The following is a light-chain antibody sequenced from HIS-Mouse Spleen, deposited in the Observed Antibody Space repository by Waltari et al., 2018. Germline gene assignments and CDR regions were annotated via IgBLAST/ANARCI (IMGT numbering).Light chain of an antibody. Sequence: QSVLTLPPSASGTPGQRVPISCPGSSSTIGSNYVYWYQQLPGTPPNLLIYRNNQRPSGVPERFSGSKSGTSASLAIIGLRSEDEADYYCAAWDDSLSGPVFGGGTKLTVL. J-gene: IGLJ3*02. CDR1: SSTIGSNY. CDR3: AAWDDSLSGPV. CDR2: RNN. V-gene: IGLV1-47*01.